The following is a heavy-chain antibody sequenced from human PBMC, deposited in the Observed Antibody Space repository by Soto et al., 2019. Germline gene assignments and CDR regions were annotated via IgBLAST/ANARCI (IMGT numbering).Heavy chain of an antibody. CDR3: AKALAGSSSWYYFDC. Sequence: GGSLRLSCAASGFTFISYGMHWVLQAPGKGLEWVAVISYDGSNKYYADSVKGRFTISRDNSKNTLYLQMNSLRAEDTAVYYFAKALAGSSSWYYFDCWGQGPLVTVSS. CDR2: ISYDGSNK. J-gene: IGHJ4*02. V-gene: IGHV3-30*18. D-gene: IGHD6-13*01. CDR1: GFTFISYG.